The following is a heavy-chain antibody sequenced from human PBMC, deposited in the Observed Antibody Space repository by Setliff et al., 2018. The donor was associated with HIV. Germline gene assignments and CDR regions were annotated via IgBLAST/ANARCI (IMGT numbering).Heavy chain of an antibody. CDR1: GYTFTSYP. J-gene: IGHJ4*02. Sequence: ASVKVSCKASGYTFTSYPMHWVRQAPGQGLEWMGWINPNSGGTNYAQKFQGRVTMTRDTSISTGYMELSGLNFDDTAVYYCARAPPDHWGQGTLVTVSS. V-gene: IGHV1-2*02. CDR3: ARAPPDH. CDR2: INPNSGGT.